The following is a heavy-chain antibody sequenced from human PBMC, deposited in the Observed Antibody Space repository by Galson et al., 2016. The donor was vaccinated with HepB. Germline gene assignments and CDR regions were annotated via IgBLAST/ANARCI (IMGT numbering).Heavy chain of an antibody. V-gene: IGHV1-46*04. CDR3: ASETAASHYFES. D-gene: IGHD2-15*01. J-gene: IGHJ4*02. Sequence: SVKVSCKASGYTSTNYYMHWVRQAPGRGLEWIGIINPRGGGTNYAQSLQGRVTMTRGMTTRTDYMEVSSLRSEDTAVYYCASETAASHYFESLGQGTLVTVSS. CDR2: INPRGGGT. CDR1: GYTSTNYY.